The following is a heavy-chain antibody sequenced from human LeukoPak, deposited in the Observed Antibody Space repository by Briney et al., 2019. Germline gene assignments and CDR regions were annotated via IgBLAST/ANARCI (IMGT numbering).Heavy chain of an antibody. D-gene: IGHD4-11*01. CDR1: GGSISSGDYY. CDR2: IYYSGST. Sequence: PSETLSLTCTVYGGSISSGDYYWSWIRQPPGKGLEWIGYIYYSGSTYYNPSLKSRVTISVDTSKNQFSLKLSSVTAADTAVYYCARVPPIHPPSKGPSWFDPWGQGTLVTVSS. J-gene: IGHJ5*02. V-gene: IGHV4-30-4*08. CDR3: ARVPPIHPPSKGPSWFDP.